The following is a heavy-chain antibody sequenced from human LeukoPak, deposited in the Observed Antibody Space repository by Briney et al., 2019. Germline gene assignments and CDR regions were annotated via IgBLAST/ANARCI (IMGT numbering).Heavy chain of an antibody. CDR2: ISGSGGST. CDR1: GFTFSSYA. V-gene: IGHV3-23*01. J-gene: IGHJ3*02. CDR3: AKGLLRFLEWLLLAVDASDI. D-gene: IGHD3-3*01. Sequence: GGSLRLSCAASGFTFSSYAMSWVRQAPGKGLEWVSAISGSGGSTYYADSVKGRFTISRDNSKNTLYLQMNSLRAEDTAVYYCAKGLLRFLEWLLLAVDASDIWGQGTMVTVSS.